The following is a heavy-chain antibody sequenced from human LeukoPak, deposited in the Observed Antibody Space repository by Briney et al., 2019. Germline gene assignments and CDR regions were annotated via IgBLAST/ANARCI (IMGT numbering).Heavy chain of an antibody. CDR3: AELGITMIGGV. D-gene: IGHD3-10*02. CDR1: GFTFSSYD. V-gene: IGHV3-23*01. CDR2: IRPSGDNT. J-gene: IGHJ6*04. Sequence: GGSLRLSCAASGFTFSSYDMTWVRQAPGRGLEWVSSIRPSGDNTYYGDSVKGRFTISRDNAKNSLYLQMNSLRAEDTAVYYCAELGITMIGGVWGKGTTVTISS.